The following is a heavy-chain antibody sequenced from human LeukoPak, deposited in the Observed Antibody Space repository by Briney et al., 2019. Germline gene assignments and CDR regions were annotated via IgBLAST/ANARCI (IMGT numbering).Heavy chain of an antibody. J-gene: IGHJ6*03. D-gene: IGHD6-13*01. Sequence: PGGSLRLSCAASGFTFSDYYMSWIRQAPGKGLEWVSYISSSGSTIYYADSVKGRFTISRDNAKNSLYLQMNSLRAEDTAVYYCAGVEAAAGTPYYYYYMDVWGKGTTVTISS. CDR1: GFTFSDYY. V-gene: IGHV3-11*01. CDR3: AGVEAAAGTPYYYYYMDV. CDR2: ISSSGSTI.